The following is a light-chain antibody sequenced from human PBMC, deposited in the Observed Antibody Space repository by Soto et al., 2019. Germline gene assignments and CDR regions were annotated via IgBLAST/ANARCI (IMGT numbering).Light chain of an antibody. CDR2: EVS. Sequence: QSVLTQPASVSGSPGLSITISCTGTSSDVGNYNLVSWYQQHPGKAPKLMIYEVSKRPSGVSNRFSGSKSGNTASLTISGLQPEDEADYYCSSYTTSNTRQIVFGTGTKVTVL. V-gene: IGLV2-14*02. CDR3: SSYTTSNTRQIV. CDR1: SSDVGNYNL. J-gene: IGLJ1*01.